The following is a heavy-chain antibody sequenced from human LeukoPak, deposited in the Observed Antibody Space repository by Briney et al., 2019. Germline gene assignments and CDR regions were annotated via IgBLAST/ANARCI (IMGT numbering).Heavy chain of an antibody. D-gene: IGHD3-10*01. Sequence: PSETLSLTCTVSGGSISSYYWSWIRQPPGKGLEWIGYIYFSGSTSYNPSLKSRVTISVDTSKNQFSLRLSSVTAADTAVYYCARVGVTIRGDINWFDPWGQGTLVTVSS. V-gene: IGHV4-59*01. CDR2: IYFSGST. CDR3: ARVGVTIRGDINWFDP. J-gene: IGHJ5*02. CDR1: GGSISSYY.